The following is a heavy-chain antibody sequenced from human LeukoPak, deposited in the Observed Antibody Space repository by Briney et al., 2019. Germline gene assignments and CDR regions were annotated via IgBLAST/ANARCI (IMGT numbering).Heavy chain of an antibody. D-gene: IGHD3-22*01. V-gene: IGHV3-21*01. CDR3: ARLGGPTYYDNRAPPRLIDY. J-gene: IGHJ4*02. Sequence: GGSLRLSCAASGFTFSSYSMNWVRQAPGKGLEWVSSISSSSSYIYYADSVKGRFTISRDNAKNSLYLLMNSLRAEDTAVYYCARLGGPTYYDNRAPPRLIDYWGQGTLVTVSS. CDR1: GFTFSSYS. CDR2: ISSSSSYI.